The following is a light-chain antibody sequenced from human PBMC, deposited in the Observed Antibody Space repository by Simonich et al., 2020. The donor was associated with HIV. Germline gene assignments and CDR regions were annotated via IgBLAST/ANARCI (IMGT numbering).Light chain of an antibody. CDR3: QQYNNWPPLT. Sequence: EIVMTQSPATLSVSPGERATLSCRASQGVSSNLAGYQQKPGQAPRLLSYGASTRATGIPARFSGSGSETEFTLTISSLQSEDVAVYYCQQYNNWPPLTFGGGTKVEIK. CDR1: QGVSSN. J-gene: IGKJ4*01. V-gene: IGKV3-15*01. CDR2: GAS.